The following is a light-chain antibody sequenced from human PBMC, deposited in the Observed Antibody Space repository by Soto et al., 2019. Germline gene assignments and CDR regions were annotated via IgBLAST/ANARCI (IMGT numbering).Light chain of an antibody. V-gene: IGKV2-28*01. CDR3: MKGLQARLT. CDR2: LVS. CDR1: QSLLHSNGYNY. J-gene: IGKJ1*01. Sequence: EIGMTQSPLAISITPSKQAYSSCSSSQSLLHSNGYNYLDWYLQKPGQSPQLLIYLVSNRASGVPDRFSGSGSGTDFTLNISRVEAEDVGVYYCMKGLQARLTFGQRTKGDI.